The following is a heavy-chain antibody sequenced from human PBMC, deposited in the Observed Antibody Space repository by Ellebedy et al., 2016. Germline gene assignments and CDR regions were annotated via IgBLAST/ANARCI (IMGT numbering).Heavy chain of an antibody. CDR2: ISYDGSNK. D-gene: IGHD3-3*01. V-gene: IGHV3-30-3*01. Sequence: GGSLRLXXAASGFTFSSYAMHWVRQAPGKGLEWVAVISYDGSNKYYADSVKGRFTISRDNSKNTPYLQMNSLRAEDTAVYYCAKVGLWSGYPVDYWGQGTLVTVSS. CDR3: AKVGLWSGYPVDY. CDR1: GFTFSSYA. J-gene: IGHJ4*02.